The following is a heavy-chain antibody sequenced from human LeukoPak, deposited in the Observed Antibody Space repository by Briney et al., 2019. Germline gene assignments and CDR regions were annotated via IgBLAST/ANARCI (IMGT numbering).Heavy chain of an antibody. J-gene: IGHJ6*02. V-gene: IGHV1-69*05. CDR2: IIPIFGTA. Sequence: GSSVKVSCKASGGTFSSYAISWVRQAPGQGLEWMGGIIPIFGTANYAQKLQGRVTMTTDTSTSTAYMELRSLRSDDTAVYYCARDTIIVGATAYGMDVWGQGTTVTVSS. CDR1: GGTFSSYA. D-gene: IGHD1-26*01. CDR3: ARDTIIVGATAYGMDV.